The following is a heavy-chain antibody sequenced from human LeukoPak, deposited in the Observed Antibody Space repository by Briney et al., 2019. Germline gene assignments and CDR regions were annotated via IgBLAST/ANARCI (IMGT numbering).Heavy chain of an antibody. CDR3: ASADCSSTSCYRFDY. Sequence: SVKVSCKASGGTFSSYAISWVRQAPGQGLEWMGGIIPIFGTANYAQKFQGRVTITADESTSTAYMELSSLRSEDTAVYYCASADCSSTSCYRFDYWGQGTLVTDSS. CDR1: GGTFSSYA. V-gene: IGHV1-69*13. D-gene: IGHD2-2*01. CDR2: IIPIFGTA. J-gene: IGHJ4*02.